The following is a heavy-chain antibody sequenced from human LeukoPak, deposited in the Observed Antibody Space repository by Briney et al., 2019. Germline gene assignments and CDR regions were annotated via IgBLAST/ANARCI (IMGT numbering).Heavy chain of an antibody. CDR2: INTDGRST. CDR1: GFSFSTSW. V-gene: IGHV3-74*01. D-gene: IGHD6-6*01. J-gene: IGHJ4*02. CDR3: ASQAYSSSPSAGY. Sequence: GGSLRLSCAASGFSFSTSWLHWVRQVPGKGLVWVARINTDGRSTSYADSVQGRFTISRDNAKNTVYLQMNSLRAEDTALYYCASQAYSSSPSAGYWSQGTLVTVSS.